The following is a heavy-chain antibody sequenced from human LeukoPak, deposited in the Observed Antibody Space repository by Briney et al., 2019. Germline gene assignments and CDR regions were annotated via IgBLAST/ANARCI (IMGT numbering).Heavy chain of an antibody. V-gene: IGHV4-61*02. CDR2: IYTSGST. CDR3: ARTKKTSIAVAGTGGDSWYFDL. CDR1: GGSISSGSYY. D-gene: IGHD6-19*01. J-gene: IGHJ2*01. Sequence: PSETLSLTCTVSGGSISSGSYYWSWIRQPAGKGLEWIGRIYTSGSTNYNPSLMSRVTISVDTSKNQFSLKLSSVTAADTAVYYCARTKKTSIAVAGTGGDSWYFDLWGRGTLVTVSS.